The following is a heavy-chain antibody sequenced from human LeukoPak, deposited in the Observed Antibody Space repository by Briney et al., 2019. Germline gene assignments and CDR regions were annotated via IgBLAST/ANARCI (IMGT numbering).Heavy chain of an antibody. Sequence: GGSLRHSCAASRFTFSDYYINWMRQAPPKGLEWVSYISSSSSYTHYADSVKGRFTISRDNAKKSLYLQMSSLRAEDTVVYCCARILAVASCHPFDDWGQGTLVTVSS. J-gene: IGHJ4*02. CDR2: ISSSSSYT. V-gene: IGHV3-11*03. D-gene: IGHD6-19*01. CDR1: RFTFSDYY. CDR3: ARILAVASCHPFDD.